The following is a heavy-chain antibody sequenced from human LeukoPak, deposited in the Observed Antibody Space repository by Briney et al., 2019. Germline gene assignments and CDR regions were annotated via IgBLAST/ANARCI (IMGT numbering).Heavy chain of an antibody. CDR2: IYYSGST. D-gene: IGHD6-13*01. CDR3: ARLDRSSWYRYYYYMDV. V-gene: IGHV4-59*01. J-gene: IGHJ6*03. CDR1: GGSLSSYY. Sequence: SETLSLTCTVSGGSLSSYYWSWIRQPPGKGVEWIGYIYYSGSTNYNPSLKSRVTISVDTSKNQFSLKLSSVTAADTAVYYCARLDRSSWYRYYYYMDVWGKGTTVTVSS.